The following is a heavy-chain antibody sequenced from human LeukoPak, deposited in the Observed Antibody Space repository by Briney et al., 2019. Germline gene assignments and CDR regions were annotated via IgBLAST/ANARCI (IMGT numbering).Heavy chain of an antibody. D-gene: IGHD1-26*01. Sequence: GGSLRLSCAASGFTFSHAWMTWVRQAPGKGLEWVGRIKIKIDGGTTVYAAPVKGRFTISRDNSKNTLYLQMNSLRAEDTAVYYCARDPQYSGSYFTGAFDIWGQGTMVTVSS. J-gene: IGHJ3*02. V-gene: IGHV3-15*01. CDR3: ARDPQYSGSYFTGAFDI. CDR2: IKIKIDGGTT. CDR1: GFTFSHAW.